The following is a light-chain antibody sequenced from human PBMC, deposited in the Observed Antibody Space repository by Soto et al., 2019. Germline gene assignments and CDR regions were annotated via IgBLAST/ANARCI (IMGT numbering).Light chain of an antibody. CDR1: SSDIGSYNY. Sequence: QSVLTQPASVSGSPGQSITISCTGTSSDIGSYNYVSWYQQHPGKAPKLIIYDVTNRPAGISSRFSASKSGDTAPLTISVLQADDEADYFCSSYKSTSTPYVFGTGTKVTVL. J-gene: IGLJ1*01. CDR3: SSYKSTSTPYV. V-gene: IGLV2-14*03. CDR2: DVT.